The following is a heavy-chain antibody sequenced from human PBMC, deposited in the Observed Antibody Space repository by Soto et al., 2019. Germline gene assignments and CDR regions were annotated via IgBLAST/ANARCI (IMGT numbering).Heavy chain of an antibody. CDR3: ARAPDR. V-gene: IGHV4-39*07. J-gene: IGHJ5*02. CDR1: GGSISSSNSY. CDR2: IYHSGST. Sequence: SETLSLTCTVSGGSISSSNSYWGWIRQPPGKGLEWIGYIYHSGSTYYNPSLKSRVTISVDRSKNQFSLKLSSVTAADTAVYYCARAPDRWGQGTLVTVSS.